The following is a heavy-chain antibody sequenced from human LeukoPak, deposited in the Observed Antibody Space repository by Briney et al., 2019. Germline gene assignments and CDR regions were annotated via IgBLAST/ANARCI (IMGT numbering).Heavy chain of an antibody. CDR3: ASPLYYYDSSGYYY. V-gene: IGHV3-11*01. D-gene: IGHD3-22*01. CDR2: ISSSGSTI. CDR1: GFTFSDYY. Sequence: GGSLRLSCAASGFTFSDYYMSWVRQAPGKGLEWVSYISSSGSTIYYADSVKGRFTISRDNAKNSLYLQMNSLRAEDTAVYYCASPLYYYDSSGYYYWGQGTLVTVSS. J-gene: IGHJ4*02.